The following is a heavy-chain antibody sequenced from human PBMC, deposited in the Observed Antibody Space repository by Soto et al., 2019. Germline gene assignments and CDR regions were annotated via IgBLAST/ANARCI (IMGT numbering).Heavy chain of an antibody. CDR1: GFTFSDYY. V-gene: IGHV3-11*01. Sequence: PGGSLRLSCAASGFTFSDYYMSWIRQAPGKGLEWVSYISSSGSTIYYADSVKGRFTISRDNAKNSLYLQMNSLRAEDTAVYYCARRYISSRAQYYFLDSCPAPLVSVSS. D-gene: IGHD6-13*01. CDR2: ISSSGSTI. CDR3: ARRYISSRAQYYFLD. J-gene: IGHJ4*02.